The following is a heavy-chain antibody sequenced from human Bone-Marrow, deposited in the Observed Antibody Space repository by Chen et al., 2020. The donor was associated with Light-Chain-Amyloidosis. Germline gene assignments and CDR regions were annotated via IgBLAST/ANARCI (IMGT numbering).Heavy chain of an antibody. CDR2: FDPEDGET. CDR3: ATGRYYYDSSGYYYDYYYMDV. V-gene: IGHV1-24*01. CDR1: GYTLTELP. D-gene: IGHD3-22*01. J-gene: IGHJ6*03. Sequence: QVQLVQSGAEVKKPGASVKVSCTVSGYTLTELPMHWVRQAPGKGLEWMGGFDPEDGETIYAQKFQGRVTMTEDTSTDTAYMELSSLRSEDTAVYYCATGRYYYDSSGYYYDYYYMDVWVKGTTVTVSS.